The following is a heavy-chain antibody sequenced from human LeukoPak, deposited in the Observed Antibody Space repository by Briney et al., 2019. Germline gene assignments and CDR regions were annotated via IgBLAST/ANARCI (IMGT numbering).Heavy chain of an antibody. CDR2: IYYSGST. J-gene: IGHJ5*02. Sequence: ASETLSLTCTVSGGSISSYYWSWIRQPPGKGLEWIGYIYYSGSTNYNPSLKSRVTISVDTSKNQFSLKLSSVTAADTAVYYCARERPFWGSNWFDPWGQGTLVTVSS. D-gene: IGHD2/OR15-2a*01. V-gene: IGHV4-59*01. CDR1: GGSISSYY. CDR3: ARERPFWGSNWFDP.